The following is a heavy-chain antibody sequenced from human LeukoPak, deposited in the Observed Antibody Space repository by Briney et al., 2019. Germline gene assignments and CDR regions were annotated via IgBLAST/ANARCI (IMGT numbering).Heavy chain of an antibody. CDR2: INPNSGGT. V-gene: IGHV1-2*02. CDR1: GYTFTGYY. CDR3: ARGYSSGRDSDMDV. D-gene: IGHD6-19*01. J-gene: IGHJ6*02. Sequence: GASVKVSCKASGYTFTGYYMHWVRQAPGQGLEWMGWINPNSGGTNYAQKFQGRVTMTRDTSISTAYMELSRLGSDDTAVYYCARGYSSGRDSDMDVWGQGTTVTVSS.